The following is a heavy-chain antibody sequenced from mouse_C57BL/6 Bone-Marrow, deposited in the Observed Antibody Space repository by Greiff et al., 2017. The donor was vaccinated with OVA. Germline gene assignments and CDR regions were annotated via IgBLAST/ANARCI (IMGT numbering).Heavy chain of an antibody. D-gene: IGHD2-14*01. Sequence: QVQLQQSGPELVKPGASVKISCKASGYSFTSYYIHWVKQRPGQGLEWIGWIYPGSGNTKYNEKFKGKATLTADTSSSTAYMQLSSLTSEDSAVYYCARRGYQVHFDYWGQGTTLTVSS. CDR3: ARRGYQVHFDY. CDR2: IYPGSGNT. J-gene: IGHJ2*01. V-gene: IGHV1-66*01. CDR1: GYSFTSYY.